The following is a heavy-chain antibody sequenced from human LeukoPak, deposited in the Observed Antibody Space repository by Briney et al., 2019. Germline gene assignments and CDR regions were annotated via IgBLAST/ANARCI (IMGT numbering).Heavy chain of an antibody. J-gene: IGHJ4*02. CDR2: IIPIFGTA. Sequence: GSSVKVSCKASGGTFSSYAISWVRQAPGLGLEWMGRIIPIFGTANYAQKFQGRVTITTDESTSTAYMELSSLRSEDTAVYYCARDSYYDSSGPSFDYWGQGTLVTVSS. CDR1: GGTFSSYA. V-gene: IGHV1-69*05. D-gene: IGHD3-22*01. CDR3: ARDSYYDSSGPSFDY.